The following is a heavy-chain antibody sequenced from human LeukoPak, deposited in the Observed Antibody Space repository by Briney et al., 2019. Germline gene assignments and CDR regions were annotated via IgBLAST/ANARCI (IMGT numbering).Heavy chain of an antibody. D-gene: IGHD2-2*01. CDR2: ISAYNGNT. V-gene: IGHV1-18*01. CDR1: GYTFTSYG. Sequence: ASVKVSCKASGYTFTSYGISWVRQAPGQGLEWMGWISAYNGNTNYAQKLQGRVTMTTDTSTSTAYMELRSLRSDDTAVYYCARDDPYCSSTSRYVRWGDAFDIWGQGTMVTVSS. CDR3: ARDDPYCSSTSRYVRWGDAFDI. J-gene: IGHJ3*02.